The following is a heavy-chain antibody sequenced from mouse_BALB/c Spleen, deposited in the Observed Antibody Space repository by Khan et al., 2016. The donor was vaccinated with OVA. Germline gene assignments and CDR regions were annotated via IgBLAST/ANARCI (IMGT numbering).Heavy chain of an antibody. D-gene: IGHD2-13*01. CDR2: IYPSDSYT. CDR3: TRDGGDASSFAY. J-gene: IGHJ3*01. Sequence: QVQLQQSGTELVRPGASVKLSCKASGYTFTNYWMNWVKQRPGQGLEWIGNIYPSDSYTNYNQKFKDKATLTVDKSSSTAYMQLSSRTSEDSAVYYCTRDGGDASSFAYWGQGTLVTVSA. CDR1: GYTFTNYW. V-gene: IGHV1-69*02.